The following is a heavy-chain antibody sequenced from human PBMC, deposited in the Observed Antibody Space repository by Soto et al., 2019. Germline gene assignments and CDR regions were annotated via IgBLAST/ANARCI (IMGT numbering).Heavy chain of an antibody. CDR1: GGSFSGYY. Sequence: PSETLSLTCAVYGGSFSGYYWSWIRQPPGKGLEWIGEINHSGSTNYNPSLKSRVTISVDTSKNQFSLKLSSVTAADTAVYYCARSGPAAIRYYYYYYGMDVWGQGTTVTVSS. CDR2: INHSGST. D-gene: IGHD2-2*02. CDR3: ARSGPAAIRYYYYYYGMDV. V-gene: IGHV4-34*01. J-gene: IGHJ6*02.